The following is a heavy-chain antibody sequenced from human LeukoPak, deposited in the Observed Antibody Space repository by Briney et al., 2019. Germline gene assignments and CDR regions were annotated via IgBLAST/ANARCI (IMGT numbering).Heavy chain of an antibody. Sequence: VASVTVSCKASGYTFTSYGISWVRQAPGQGLEWMGGIIPIFGTANYAQKFQGRVTITADESTSTAYMELSSLRSEDTAVYYCARGLAYCGGDCFYYFDYWGQGTLVTVSS. V-gene: IGHV1-69*13. CDR3: ARGLAYCGGDCFYYFDY. CDR2: IIPIFGTA. D-gene: IGHD2-21*02. J-gene: IGHJ4*02. CDR1: GYTFTSYG.